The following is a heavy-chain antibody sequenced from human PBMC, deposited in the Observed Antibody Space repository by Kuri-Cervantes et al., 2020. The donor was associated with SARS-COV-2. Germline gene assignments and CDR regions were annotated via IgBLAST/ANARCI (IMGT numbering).Heavy chain of an antibody. V-gene: IGHV5-51*07. Sequence: GGSLRLSCKGSGYSFTSYWRGWVHQMPGKGLEWMGVIYPGDSDTRYSPFFQGQVTISAEKSISTAYLQWSSLKASDTARYYCAKNKYGYMDVWGKGTTVTVSS. CDR1: GYSFTSYW. J-gene: IGHJ6*03. D-gene: IGHD2-8*01. CDR3: AKNKYGYMDV. CDR2: IYPGDSDT.